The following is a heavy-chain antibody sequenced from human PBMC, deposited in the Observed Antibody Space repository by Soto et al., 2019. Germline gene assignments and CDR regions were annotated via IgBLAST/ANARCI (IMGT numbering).Heavy chain of an antibody. V-gene: IGHV3-23*01. D-gene: IGHD3-22*01. CDR3: AKDLDFYYDSSGDNWFDP. CDR1: GFTFSSYA. J-gene: IGHJ5*02. CDR2: ISGSGGST. Sequence: GGSLRLSCAASGFTFSSYAMSWVRQAPGKGLEWVSAISGSGGSTYYADSVKGRFTISRDNSKNTLYLQMNSLRAEDTAVYYCAKDLDFYYDSSGDNWFDPWGQGTLVTVSS.